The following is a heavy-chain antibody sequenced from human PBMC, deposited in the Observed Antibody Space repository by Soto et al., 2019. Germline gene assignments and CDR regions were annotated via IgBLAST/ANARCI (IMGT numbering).Heavy chain of an antibody. J-gene: IGHJ4*02. CDR2: ISHDGTDE. CDR3: AKQESDWNAHFDY. D-gene: IGHD1-1*01. CDR1: GFSFSSYG. Sequence: GGSLRLSCAASGFSFSSYGMHWVRQAPGKGLEWVAMISHDGTDEYYADSVKGRFTISRDNSKNAVYLQMNSLRAEDTAVYYWAKQESDWNAHFDYGGKEPLVTVPS. V-gene: IGHV3-30*18.